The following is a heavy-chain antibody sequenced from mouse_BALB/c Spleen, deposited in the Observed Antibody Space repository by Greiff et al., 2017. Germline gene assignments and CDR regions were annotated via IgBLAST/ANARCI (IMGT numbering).Heavy chain of an antibody. Sequence: EVQLVESGAELVRSGASVKLSCTASGFNIKDYYMHWVKQRPEQGLEWIGWIDPENGDTEYAPKFQGKATMTADTSSNTAYLQLSSLTSEDTAVYYCNAGKFYGSSYAHYFDYWGQGTTLTVSS. D-gene: IGHD1-1*01. V-gene: IGHV14-4*02. CDR3: NAGKFYGSSYAHYFDY. CDR2: IDPENGDT. J-gene: IGHJ2*01. CDR1: GFNIKDYY.